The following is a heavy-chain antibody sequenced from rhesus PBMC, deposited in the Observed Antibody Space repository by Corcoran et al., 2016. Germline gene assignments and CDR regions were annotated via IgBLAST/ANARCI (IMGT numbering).Heavy chain of an antibody. Sequence: QVTLKESGPALVKPTQTLTLTCTFSGFSLSTSGMGVGWIRQPSRNTLEWLSHIYWNDDKYFRTSLKRRLTITQDTSKNQVVLTMTNMDPVDTATYYCAHTGVVLTQFDYWGQGVLVTVSS. V-gene: IGHV2-1*01. D-gene: IGHD2-15*01. CDR3: AHTGVVLTQFDY. CDR2: IYWNDDK. CDR1: GFSLSTSGMG. J-gene: IGHJ4*01.